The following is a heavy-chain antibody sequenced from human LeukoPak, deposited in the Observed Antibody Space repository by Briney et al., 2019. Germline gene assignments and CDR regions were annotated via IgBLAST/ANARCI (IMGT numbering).Heavy chain of an antibody. CDR2: INHSGST. J-gene: IGHJ4*02. D-gene: IGHD6-13*01. V-gene: IGHV4-34*01. CDR3: ARGSDTAAGLY. Sequence: SETLSLTCAVYGGSFSGYYWSWIRQPPGKGLEWIGEINHSGSTNYNPSLKSRVSMSVDSSKNQFSLKLSSVTAADTAVYYCARGSDTAAGLYWGQGTLVTVSS. CDR1: GGSFSGYY.